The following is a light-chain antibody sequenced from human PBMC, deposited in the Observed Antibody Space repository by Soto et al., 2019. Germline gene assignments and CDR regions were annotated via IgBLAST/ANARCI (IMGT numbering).Light chain of an antibody. CDR1: SSDVGYDNY. V-gene: IGLV2-14*01. Sequence: QSALTQPASVSGSPGLSITISCTGTSSDVGYDNYVSWFQQHPGKAPKLMIYEVSRRPSGVSNRFSGSKSANTASLTISGLQAEDEADYYCTSHTASSTWVFGGGTKLTVL. J-gene: IGLJ3*02. CDR2: EVS. CDR3: TSHTASSTWV.